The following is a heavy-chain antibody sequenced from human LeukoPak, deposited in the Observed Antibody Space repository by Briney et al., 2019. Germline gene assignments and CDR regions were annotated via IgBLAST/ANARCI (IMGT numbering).Heavy chain of an antibody. V-gene: IGHV3-7*01. CDR3: ARSSTGYCTSTSCPWHYYYMDV. CDR2: IKQYGSEK. D-gene: IGHD2-2*01. J-gene: IGHJ6*03. Sequence: GGSLRLSCAASGFTFSSYWMSWVRQAPGKGLEWMANIKQYGSEKYYVDSVKGRFTISRDNAKNSLYLQMNSLSADDTAVYSCARSSTGYCTSTSCPWHYYYMDVWGKGNTVTVSS. CDR1: GFTFSSYW.